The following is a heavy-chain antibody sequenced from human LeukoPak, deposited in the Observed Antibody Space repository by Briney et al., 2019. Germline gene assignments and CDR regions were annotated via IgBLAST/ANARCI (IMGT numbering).Heavy chain of an antibody. CDR3: ASLRGVNR. CDR2: ISSSGTTI. J-gene: IGHJ4*02. D-gene: IGHD3-10*01. CDR1: GFTFSDYY. V-gene: IGHV3-11*01. Sequence: PGGSLRLSCAASGFTFSDYYMSWIRQPPGKGLEWVSYISSSGTTIYYADSVRGRFTVSRDNAKNSLYLQMDILSAEDTAVYYCASLRGVNRWGQGTLVTVSS.